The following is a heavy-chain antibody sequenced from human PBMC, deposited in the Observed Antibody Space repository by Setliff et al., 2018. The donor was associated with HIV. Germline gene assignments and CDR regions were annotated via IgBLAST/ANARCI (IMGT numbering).Heavy chain of an antibody. CDR3: ARSDNKYSNYYYYYMDV. J-gene: IGHJ6*03. V-gene: IGHV3-23*01. CDR2: ISGGGGIT. D-gene: IGHD4-4*01. CDR1: GFTFSNYA. Sequence: GGSLRLSCAASGFTFSNYAMTWVRQAPGTGLECVSAISGGGGITYYADSVKGRFTISRDNAKNSLYLQMNNLRAEDTAVYYCARSDNKYSNYYYYYMDVWGKGTMVTVSS.